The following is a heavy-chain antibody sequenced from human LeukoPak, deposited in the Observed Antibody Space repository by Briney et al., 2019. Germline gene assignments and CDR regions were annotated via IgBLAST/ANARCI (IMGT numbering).Heavy chain of an antibody. Sequence: GGSLRLSCAASEFTFSSYSMNWVRQAPGKGLEWVSYITNSGNSKSYADSVKGRFTISRDNTKNSLYLQMNGLRAEDTAVYYCARTSLGWLDPWGQGALVTVSS. CDR1: EFTFSSYS. CDR3: ARTSLGWLDP. J-gene: IGHJ5*02. CDR2: ITNSGNSK. V-gene: IGHV3-48*01. D-gene: IGHD7-27*01.